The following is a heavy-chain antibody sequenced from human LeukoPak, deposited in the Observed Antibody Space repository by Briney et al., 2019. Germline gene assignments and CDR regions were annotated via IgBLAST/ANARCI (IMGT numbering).Heavy chain of an antibody. J-gene: IGHJ4*02. D-gene: IGHD5-12*01. CDR1: GYTFTSYY. CDR3: ARMGRYSGYDYGGWSY. CDR2: INPSGGST. Sequence: ASVKVSCKASGYTFTSYYMHWVRRAPGQGLEWMGIINPSGGSTSYAQKFQGRVTMTRDTSTSTVYMELSSLRSEDTAVYYCARMGRYSGYDYGGWSYWGQGTLATVSS. V-gene: IGHV1-46*01.